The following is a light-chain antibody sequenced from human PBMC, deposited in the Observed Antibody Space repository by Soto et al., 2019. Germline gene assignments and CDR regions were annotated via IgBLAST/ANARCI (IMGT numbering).Light chain of an antibody. V-gene: IGKV1-9*01. Sequence: IQLTQSPSSLPASVGDRVTITCRASQGITTYLAWYQQKPGKAPKLLIYAASALQSGVPSRFSGIGSGTEFTLTISSLQPDDFATYYCQQYNSHWTFGQGTKVDNK. J-gene: IGKJ1*01. CDR3: QQYNSHWT. CDR1: QGITTY. CDR2: AAS.